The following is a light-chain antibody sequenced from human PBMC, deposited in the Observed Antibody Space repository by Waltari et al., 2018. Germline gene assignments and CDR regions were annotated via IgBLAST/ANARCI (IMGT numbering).Light chain of an antibody. Sequence: SYELTQPPSVSVSPGQTASITCSGDKLGDKYACWYQQKPGQSPVLVIYQDSKRPSGIPERFSRSNSGNTATLTISGTQAMDEADYFCQAWDSSTGVFGGGTKLTVL. V-gene: IGLV3-1*01. J-gene: IGLJ3*02. CDR2: QDS. CDR3: QAWDSSTGV. CDR1: KLGDKY.